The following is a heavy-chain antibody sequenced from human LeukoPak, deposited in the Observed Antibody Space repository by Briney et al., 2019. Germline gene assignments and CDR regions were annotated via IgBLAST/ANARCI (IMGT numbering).Heavy chain of an antibody. CDR1: GGSLSAYY. CDR2: INHGGST. Sequence: SETLSLTCAVYGGSLSAYYWTWIRQPPGKGLEWIGEINHGGSTNYNPSLKSRVTISIDTSKDQFSLKLSSVTAADTAFYYCARYLDYGGNSRVFQHWGQGTLVTVSS. V-gene: IGHV4-34*01. J-gene: IGHJ1*01. CDR3: ARYLDYGGNSRVFQH. D-gene: IGHD4-23*01.